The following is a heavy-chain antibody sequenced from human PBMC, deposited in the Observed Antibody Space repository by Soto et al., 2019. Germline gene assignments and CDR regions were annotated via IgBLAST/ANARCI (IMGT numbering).Heavy chain of an antibody. CDR1: GGSICRYY. CDR2: IYYSGST. J-gene: IGHJ5*02. CDR3: ARARRYNWFDP. Sequence: SETRSLACTVSGGSICRYYWSWIRQPPGKGLEWIGYIYYSGSTNYNPSLKSRVTISVDTSKNQFSLKLSSVTAADTAVYYCARARRYNWFDPWGQGTLVTVSS. V-gene: IGHV4-59*01.